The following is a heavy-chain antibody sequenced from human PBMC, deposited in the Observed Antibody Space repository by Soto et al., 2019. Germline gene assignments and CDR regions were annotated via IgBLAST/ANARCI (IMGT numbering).Heavy chain of an antibody. CDR2: ISSSGSTI. CDR3: ASPQIGIVGATDAFDI. CDR1: GFTFSDYY. V-gene: IGHV3-11*04. J-gene: IGHJ3*02. D-gene: IGHD1-26*01. Sequence: GGSLRLSCAASGFTFSDYYMSWIRQAPGKGLEWVSYISSSGSTIYYADSVKGRFTISRDNAKYSLYLQMNSLRAEDTAVYYCASPQIGIVGATDAFDIWGQGTMVTVSS.